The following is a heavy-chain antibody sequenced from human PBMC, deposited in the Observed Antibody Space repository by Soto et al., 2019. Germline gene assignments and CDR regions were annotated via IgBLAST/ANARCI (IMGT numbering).Heavy chain of an antibody. D-gene: IGHD3-10*01. CDR3: ARDVSPGSSSLYLDGFDI. CDR1: GFTFSNSW. J-gene: IGHJ3*02. Sequence: EVQLVESGGGLIQPGGSLRLSCAASGFTFSNSWMTWVRQAPGKGLEWVANIKRDGSQKSYLDSVRGRFTISRDNAKNSLYLQMDSLTVEDTALYYCARDVSPGSSSLYLDGFDIWGQGTMVTVSS. CDR2: IKRDGSQK. V-gene: IGHV3-7*05.